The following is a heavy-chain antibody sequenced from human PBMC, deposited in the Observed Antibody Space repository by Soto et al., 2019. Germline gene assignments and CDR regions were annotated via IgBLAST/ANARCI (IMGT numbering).Heavy chain of an antibody. CDR3: ASIVSSAHGEFSD. Sequence: QVQLQESGPGLVKPSQTLSLTCTVSGGSISSGGYYWSWIRQHPGKGLEWIGYIYYSGSIHYNPSLKSRVTISLDTSKNQFSLKLSSVTAADTAVYYCASIVSSAHGEFSDWGQGTLVTVSS. CDR2: IYYSGSI. CDR1: GGSISSGGYY. D-gene: IGHD3-10*01. J-gene: IGHJ4*02. V-gene: IGHV4-31*03.